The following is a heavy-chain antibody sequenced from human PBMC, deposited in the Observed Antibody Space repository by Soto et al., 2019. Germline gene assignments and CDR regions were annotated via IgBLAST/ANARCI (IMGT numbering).Heavy chain of an antibody. Sequence: QVQLVESGGGLVKPGGSLRLSCAASGFTFSDFYMSWIRQAPGKGLEWISYISSGRTNIFYTDSVKGRFTVSRANAKNSVYLQMDSLRAEDTAVYYCARDRNAAGSDYWGQGTLVTVSS. CDR2: ISSGRTNI. CDR3: ARDRNAAGSDY. D-gene: IGHD1-1*01. V-gene: IGHV3-11*01. CDR1: GFTFSDFY. J-gene: IGHJ4*02.